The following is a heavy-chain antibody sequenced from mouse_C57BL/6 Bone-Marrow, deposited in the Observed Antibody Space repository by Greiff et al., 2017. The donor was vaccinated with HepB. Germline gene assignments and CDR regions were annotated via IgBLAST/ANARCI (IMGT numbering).Heavy chain of an antibody. Sequence: QVQLKQPGAELVKPGASVKMSCKASGYTFTSYWITWVKQRPGQGLEWIGDIYPGSGSTNYNEKFKSKATLTVDTSSSTAYMQLSSLTSEDSAVYYCARPSITTGTWFAYWGQGTLVTVSA. V-gene: IGHV1-55*01. D-gene: IGHD1-1*01. CDR2: IYPGSGST. CDR1: GYTFTSYW. CDR3: ARPSITTGTWFAY. J-gene: IGHJ3*01.